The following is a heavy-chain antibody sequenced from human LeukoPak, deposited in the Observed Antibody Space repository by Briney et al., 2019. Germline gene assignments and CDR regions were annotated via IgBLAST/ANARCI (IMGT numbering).Heavy chain of an antibody. D-gene: IGHD3-10*01. V-gene: IGHV3-7*01. Sequence: PGGSLRLSCAASGFTFSRYWMSWVRQAPGKGLEWVANIKQDGSEKYYVDSVKGRFTISRDNAKNSLYLQMNSLRAEDTAVYYCARHYGSGEFDPWGQGTLVTVSS. CDR1: GFTFSRYW. CDR3: ARHYGSGEFDP. J-gene: IGHJ5*02. CDR2: IKQDGSEK.